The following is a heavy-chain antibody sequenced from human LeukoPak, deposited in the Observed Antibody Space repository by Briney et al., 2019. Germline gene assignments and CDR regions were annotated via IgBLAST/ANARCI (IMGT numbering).Heavy chain of an antibody. Sequence: GGSLRLSCAASGFTFSSYSMHWVRQTPGKGREYVSAINNIGGRTYYANSVKGRFTISRDNSKNTLFLQMGSLRDEDMGVYYCARVRYGSGSYYNDYWGQGTLVTVSS. D-gene: IGHD3-10*01. CDR2: INNIGGRT. J-gene: IGHJ4*02. CDR3: ARVRYGSGSYYNDY. CDR1: GFTFSSYS. V-gene: IGHV3-64*01.